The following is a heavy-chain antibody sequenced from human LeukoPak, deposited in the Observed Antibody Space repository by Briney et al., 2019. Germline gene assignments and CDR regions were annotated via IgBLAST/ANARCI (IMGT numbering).Heavy chain of an antibody. V-gene: IGHV3-7*01. CDR1: GFTFSSNW. D-gene: IGHD1-26*01. J-gene: IGHJ4*02. Sequence: SGGSLRLSCAASGFTFSSNWMSWVRQAPGKGLEWVANLNQDGREKYYVDSVKGRFTISRDNAKNSLYLQMNSLKAEDTAVYFCARDVGALESWGQGTLVTVSS. CDR2: LNQDGREK. CDR3: ARDVGALES.